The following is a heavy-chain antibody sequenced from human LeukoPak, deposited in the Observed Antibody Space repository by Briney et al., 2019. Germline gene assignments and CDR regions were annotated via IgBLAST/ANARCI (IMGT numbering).Heavy chain of an antibody. Sequence: SETLSLTCAVYGGSFSGYYWSWIRQPPGKGLEWIGEINHSESTNYNPSLKSRVTISVDTSKNQFSLKLSSVTAADTAVYYCATGGPYYYDSSGYRTPEVVWFDPWGQGTLVTVSS. D-gene: IGHD3-22*01. J-gene: IGHJ5*02. V-gene: IGHV4-34*01. CDR2: INHSEST. CDR3: ATGGPYYYDSSGYRTPEVVWFDP. CDR1: GGSFSGYY.